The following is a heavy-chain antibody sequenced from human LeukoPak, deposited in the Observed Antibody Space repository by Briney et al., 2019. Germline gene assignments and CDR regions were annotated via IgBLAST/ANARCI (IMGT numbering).Heavy chain of an antibody. CDR2: IYTSGST. V-gene: IGHV4-4*07. CDR3: ATANDRTYYYDSSGYNDAFDI. Sequence: SETLSLTCTVSGGSISSYYWSWTRQPAGKGLEWIGRIYTSGSTNYNPSLKSRVTMSVDTSKNQFSLKLSSVTAADTAVYYCATANDRTYYYDSSGYNDAFDIWGQGTMVTVSS. CDR1: GGSISSYY. J-gene: IGHJ3*02. D-gene: IGHD3-22*01.